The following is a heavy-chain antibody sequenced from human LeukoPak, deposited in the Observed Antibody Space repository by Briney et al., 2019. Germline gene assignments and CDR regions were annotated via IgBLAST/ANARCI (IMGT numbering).Heavy chain of an antibody. Sequence: GGSLRLSCAASGFTFSSYAMHWVRQAPGKGLEWVAIISYDGSNKYYADSVKGRFTISRDNSKNTLYLQMNSLRAEDTAVYYCAREMMYYSPFDPWGQGTLVTVSS. CDR3: AREMMYYSPFDP. D-gene: IGHD3-10*01. CDR2: ISYDGSNK. J-gene: IGHJ5*02. CDR1: GFTFSSYA. V-gene: IGHV3-30*01.